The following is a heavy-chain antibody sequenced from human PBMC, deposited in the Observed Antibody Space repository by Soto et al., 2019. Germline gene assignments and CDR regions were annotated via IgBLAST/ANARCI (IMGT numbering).Heavy chain of an antibody. J-gene: IGHJ3*02. D-gene: IGHD3-22*01. Sequence: GGSLRLSCAASGFTFSSYGMHWIRQAPGKGLEWVAVIWYDGSNKYYADSVKGRFTISRDNAKNSLYLQMNSLRAEDTAVYYCARDTYYYDSSGYYSDAFDIWGQGTMVTVSS. CDR2: IWYDGSNK. CDR1: GFTFSSYG. V-gene: IGHV3-33*01. CDR3: ARDTYYYDSSGYYSDAFDI.